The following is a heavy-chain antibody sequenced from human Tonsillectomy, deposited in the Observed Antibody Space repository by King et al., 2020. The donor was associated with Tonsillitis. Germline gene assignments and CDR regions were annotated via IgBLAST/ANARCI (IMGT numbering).Heavy chain of an antibody. CDR3: ARVDIVVVPAALSYFDL. CDR2: MNHSGST. Sequence: HVQLQQWGAGLLKPSETLSLTCAVYGGSFSGYYCSWIRRPPGKGLGWMGEMNHSGSTNYNMSLKSRVTISVDTSKKQFALKLSSVTAADTAVYYCARVDIVVVPAALSYFDLWGRGTLVTVSS. CDR1: GGSFSGYY. D-gene: IGHD2-2*01. V-gene: IGHV4-34*01. J-gene: IGHJ2*01.